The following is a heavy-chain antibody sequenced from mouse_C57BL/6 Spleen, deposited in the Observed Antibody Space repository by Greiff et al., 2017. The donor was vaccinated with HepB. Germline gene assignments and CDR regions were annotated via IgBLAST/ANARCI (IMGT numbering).Heavy chain of an antibody. Sequence: EVQLQQSGPELVKPGASVKMSCKASGYTFTDYNMHWVKQSHGKSLEWIGYINPNNGGTSYNQKFKGKATLTVNKSSSTAYMELRSLTSEDSAVYYCARRGQLRLPLDYWGQGTTLTVSS. J-gene: IGHJ2*01. CDR1: GYTFTDYN. D-gene: IGHD3-2*02. V-gene: IGHV1-22*01. CDR3: ARRGQLRLPLDY. CDR2: INPNNGGT.